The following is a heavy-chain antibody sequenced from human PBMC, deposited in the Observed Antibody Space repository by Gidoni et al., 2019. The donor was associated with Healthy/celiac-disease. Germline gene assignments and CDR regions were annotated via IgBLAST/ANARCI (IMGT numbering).Heavy chain of an antibody. CDR3: ARVRMYSSSWYSSGAFDI. CDR1: GGSISSYY. V-gene: IGHV4-4*07. CDR2: IYTSGST. D-gene: IGHD6-13*01. J-gene: IGHJ3*02. Sequence: QVQLQESGPGLVKPSETLSLTCPVPGGSISSYYWGWIRQPAGTGLEWIGRIYTSGSTNYNPPLKSRVTMSVDTSKNQFYLKLSSVTAADTAVYYCARVRMYSSSWYSSGAFDIWGQGTMVTVSS.